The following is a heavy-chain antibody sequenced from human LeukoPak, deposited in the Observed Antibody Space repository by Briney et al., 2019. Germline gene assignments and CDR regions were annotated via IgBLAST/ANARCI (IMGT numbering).Heavy chain of an antibody. J-gene: IGHJ4*02. CDR3: ARNDYGDHYFDY. CDR2: FYYSGST. V-gene: IGHV4-31*03. D-gene: IGHD4-17*01. CDR1: GGSISSGGYY. Sequence: SQTLSLTCTVSGGSISSGGYYWSWIRQHPGKGLEWIGYFYYSGSTYYNPSLKSRVTISVDTSKDQFSLKLSSVTAADTAVYYCARNDYGDHYFDYWGQGTLVTVSS.